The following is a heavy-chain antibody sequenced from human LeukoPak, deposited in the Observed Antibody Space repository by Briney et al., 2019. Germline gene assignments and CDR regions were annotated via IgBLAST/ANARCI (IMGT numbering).Heavy chain of an antibody. D-gene: IGHD6-19*01. Sequence: SGTLSLTCAVSGGSISSGGYSWSWIRQPPGKGLEWIGYIYHSGSTYYNPSLKSRVTISVDRSKNQFSLKLSSVTAADTAVYYCARVVEQWLVFDYWGQGTLVTVSS. CDR3: ARVVEQWLVFDY. V-gene: IGHV4-30-2*01. CDR1: GGSISSGGYS. CDR2: IYHSGST. J-gene: IGHJ4*02.